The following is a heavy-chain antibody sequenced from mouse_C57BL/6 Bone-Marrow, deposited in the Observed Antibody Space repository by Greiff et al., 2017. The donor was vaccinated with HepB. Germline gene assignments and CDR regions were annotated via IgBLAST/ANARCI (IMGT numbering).Heavy chain of an antibody. J-gene: IGHJ3*01. CDR3: ARWLLRFAY. Sequence: QVQLQQSGAELARPGASVKLSCKASGYTFTSYGISWVKQRTGQGLEWIGEIYPRSGNNYYNEKFKGKATLTADKSSSTAYMELRSLTSEDAAVYFCARWLLRFAYWGQGTLVTVSA. CDR2: IYPRSGNN. CDR1: GYTFTSYG. V-gene: IGHV1-81*01. D-gene: IGHD2-3*01.